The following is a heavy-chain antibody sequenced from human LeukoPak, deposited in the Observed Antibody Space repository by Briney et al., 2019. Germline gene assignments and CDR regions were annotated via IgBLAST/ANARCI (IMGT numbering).Heavy chain of an antibody. CDR3: AKCLEYQQPNTPFDY. CDR2: ISGSGGVT. V-gene: IGHV3-23*01. Sequence: GGSLRLSCAASRFTFSSYAMSWVRQAPGKGLEWVSAISGSGGVTYYADSVKGRFIISRDNSKNTLYLQMNSLRAEDTAVYYCAKCLEYQQPNTPFDYWGQGTLVTVSS. J-gene: IGHJ4*02. CDR1: RFTFSSYA. D-gene: IGHD2-2*01.